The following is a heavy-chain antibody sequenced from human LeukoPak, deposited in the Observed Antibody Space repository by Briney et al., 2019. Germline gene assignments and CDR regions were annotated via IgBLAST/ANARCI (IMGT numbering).Heavy chain of an antibody. V-gene: IGHV3-23*01. CDR3: AKDPTAAGTAEYFQH. Sequence: PGGSPRLSCAASGLTFSSYAMSWVRQAPGKGLEWVSTISGSGGSTYYADSVKGRFTISRDNSRNTLYLQMNSLRAEDTAVYYCAKDPTAAGTAEYFQHWGQGTLVTVSS. CDR2: ISGSGGST. D-gene: IGHD6-13*01. CDR1: GLTFSSYA. J-gene: IGHJ1*01.